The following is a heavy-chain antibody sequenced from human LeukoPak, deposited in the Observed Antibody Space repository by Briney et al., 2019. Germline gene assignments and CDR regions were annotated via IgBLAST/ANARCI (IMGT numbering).Heavy chain of an antibody. V-gene: IGHV1-46*01. Sequence: ASVKVSCKASGYTFTSYYMHWVRQAPGQGLGWMGIINPSGGSTSYAQKFQGRVTMTRDTSTSTVYMELSSLRSDDAAVYYCARDGSGNWFDPWGQGTLVTVSS. CDR2: INPSGGST. J-gene: IGHJ5*02. D-gene: IGHD3-10*01. CDR3: ARDGSGNWFDP. CDR1: GYTFTSYY.